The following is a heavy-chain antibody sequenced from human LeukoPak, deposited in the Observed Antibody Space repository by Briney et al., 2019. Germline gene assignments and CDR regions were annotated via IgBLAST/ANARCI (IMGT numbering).Heavy chain of an antibody. Sequence: GGSLRLSCAASGFTFSSYEMNWVRQAPGKGLEWVSYISSSGSTIYYADSVKGRFTISRDNAKNSLYLQMNSLRAEDTAVYYCARIDGVRGVSSWFDPWGQGTLVTVSS. D-gene: IGHD3-10*01. CDR1: GFTFSSYE. J-gene: IGHJ5*02. V-gene: IGHV3-48*03. CDR3: ARIDGVRGVSSWFDP. CDR2: ISSSGSTI.